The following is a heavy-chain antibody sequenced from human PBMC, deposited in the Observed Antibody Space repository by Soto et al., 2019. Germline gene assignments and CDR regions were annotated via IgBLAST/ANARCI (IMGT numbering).Heavy chain of an antibody. CDR3: ARGFGDYHDGNGYRGRL. V-gene: IGHV3-74*01. CDR1: GFTFNYYW. Sequence: GGSLRLSCVASGFTFNYYWMHWVRQAPGKGLVWVSRIQSDGSSPDYVDSVKGRFTISRDNAKNTLYLLMNSLSTEDTAVYYCARGFGDYHDGNGYRGRLWGQGSRVTGSS. D-gene: IGHD3-22*01. CDR2: IQSDGSSP. J-gene: IGHJ4*02.